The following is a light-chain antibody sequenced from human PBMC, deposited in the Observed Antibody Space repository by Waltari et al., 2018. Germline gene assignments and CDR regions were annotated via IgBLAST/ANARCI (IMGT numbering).Light chain of an antibody. CDR3: QQANSFPIT. V-gene: IGKV1-12*01. Sequence: DIQMTQSPSSVSASVGDRVTITCRASQDIRNWLAWYQQKPGKAPNLLIYATSSLQTGVPSRFSGSGSGTEFTLTISSLQPEYFATYYCQQANSFPITFGPGTKVDIK. J-gene: IGKJ3*01. CDR2: ATS. CDR1: QDIRNW.